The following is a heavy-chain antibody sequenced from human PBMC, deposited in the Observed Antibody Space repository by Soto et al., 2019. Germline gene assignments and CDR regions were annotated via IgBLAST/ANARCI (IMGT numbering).Heavy chain of an antibody. D-gene: IGHD2-2*02. J-gene: IGHJ4*02. CDR3: ARETVPPSYHYYDC. CDR2: IFSGGTT. CDR1: GFTVSSSY. V-gene: IGHV3-53*02. Sequence: VQLVETGGGLIQPGGSLRLSCAASGFTVSSSYMSWVRQAPGRGLEWVSTIFSGGTTHYADSVQGRFTISRDSSKNTLFLQLNSLRAEDTAIYYCARETVPPSYHYYDCWGQGT.